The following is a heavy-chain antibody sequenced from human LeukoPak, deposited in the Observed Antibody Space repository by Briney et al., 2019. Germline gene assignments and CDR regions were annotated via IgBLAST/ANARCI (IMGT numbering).Heavy chain of an antibody. CDR2: IKQDGSEK. V-gene: IGHV3-7*01. CDR3: ARDGPFDY. Sequence: PGGSLRPSCAASGFTFSSYWMSWVRQAPGKGLEWVANIKQDGSEKYYVDSVKGRFTISRDNVKDSVYLQMNSLTAEDTAVYYCARDGPFDYWGQGTLVTVSS. D-gene: IGHD3/OR15-3a*01. J-gene: IGHJ4*02. CDR1: GFTFSSYW.